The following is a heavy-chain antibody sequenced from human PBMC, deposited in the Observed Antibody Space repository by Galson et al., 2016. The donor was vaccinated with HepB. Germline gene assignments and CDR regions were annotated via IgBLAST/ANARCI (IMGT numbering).Heavy chain of an antibody. CDR2: ITSDGIST. CDR3: ARDRGASTPLDP. CDR1: GFTLSNYW. V-gene: IGHV3-74*03. J-gene: IGHJ5*02. D-gene: IGHD1-26*01. Sequence: SMRLSCAASGFTLSNYWMHWVRQAPGKGLVWVSRITSDGISTTYAEFVEGRFTISRDNAKNTLYLQMNRLRAEDTAVYYFARDRGASTPLDPWGQGTLVTVSS.